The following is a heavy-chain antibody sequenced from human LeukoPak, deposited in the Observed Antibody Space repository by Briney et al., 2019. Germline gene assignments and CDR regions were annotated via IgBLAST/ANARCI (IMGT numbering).Heavy chain of an antibody. J-gene: IGHJ4*02. CDR1: GFTFSSYW. CDR3: ARQYSYDSSGYYPWDY. Sequence: GGSLRLSCVAPGFTFSSYWMHWVRQAPGKGPVWVSRINSDGSSTTYADSVKGRFTISRDNAENTLYLQMNSLRAEDTAMYYCARQYSYDSSGYYPWDYWGQGTLVTVSS. CDR2: INSDGSST. V-gene: IGHV3-74*01. D-gene: IGHD3-22*01.